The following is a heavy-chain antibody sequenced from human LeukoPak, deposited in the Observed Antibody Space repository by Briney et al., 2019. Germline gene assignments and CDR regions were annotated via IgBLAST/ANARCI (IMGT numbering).Heavy chain of an antibody. V-gene: IGHV3-9*01. CDR3: AKDPNYDSSGYYYY. CDR2: ISWNSGSI. Sequence: PGRSPRLSCAASGFTFDDYAMHWVRQAPGKGLEWVSGISWNSGSIGYADSVKGRFTISRDNAKNSLYLQMNSLRAEDTALYYCAKDPNYDSSGYYYYWGQGTLVTVSS. CDR1: GFTFDDYA. J-gene: IGHJ4*02. D-gene: IGHD3-22*01.